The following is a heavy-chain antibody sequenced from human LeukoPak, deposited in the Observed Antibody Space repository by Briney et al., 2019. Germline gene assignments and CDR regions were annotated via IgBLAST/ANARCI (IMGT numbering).Heavy chain of an antibody. CDR1: GGSISSHY. J-gene: IGHJ4*02. D-gene: IGHD5-12*01. V-gene: IGHV4-59*11. CDR2: IYYSGST. CDR3: ARVVATRNHYFDY. Sequence: SSETLSLTCTVSGGSISSHYWSWIRQPPGKGLEWIGYIYYSGSTNYNPSLKSRVTISVDTSKNQFSLKLSSVTAADTAVYYCARVVATRNHYFDYWGQGTLVTVSS.